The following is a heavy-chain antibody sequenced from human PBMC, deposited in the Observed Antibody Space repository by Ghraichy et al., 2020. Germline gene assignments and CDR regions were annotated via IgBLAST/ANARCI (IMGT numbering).Heavy chain of an antibody. CDR3: ARGSIAVAGRTHFDY. V-gene: IGHV4-34*01. CDR2: INHSGST. Sequence: SETLSLTCAVYGGSFSGYYWSWIRQPPGKGLEWIGEINHSGSTNYNPSLKSRVTISVDTSKNQFSLKLSSVTAADTAGYYCARGSIAVAGRTHFDYWGQGTLVTVSS. J-gene: IGHJ4*02. D-gene: IGHD6-19*01. CDR1: GGSFSGYY.